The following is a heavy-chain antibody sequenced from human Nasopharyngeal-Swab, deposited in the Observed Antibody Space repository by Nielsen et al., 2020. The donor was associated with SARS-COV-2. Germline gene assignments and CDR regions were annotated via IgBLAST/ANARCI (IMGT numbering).Heavy chain of an antibody. D-gene: IGHD2-8*01. CDR3: AKETQGVHDY. CDR1: GFAFSNYV. V-gene: IGHV3-64*02. Sequence: GESLKISCAASGFAFSNYVMHWVRQAPGKGLESVSAISGDGADTYYTDSVRGRFTISRDNSKDTLYLQMGSLRVEDMAVYYCAKETQGVHDYWGQGTLVTVSS. J-gene: IGHJ4*02. CDR2: ISGDGADT.